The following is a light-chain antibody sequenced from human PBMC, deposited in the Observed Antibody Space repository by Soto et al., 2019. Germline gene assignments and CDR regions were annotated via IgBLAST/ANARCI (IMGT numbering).Light chain of an antibody. CDR3: QKYSSVPV. CDR2: AAS. V-gene: IGKV1-27*01. Sequence: DIQMTQSPSSLSASVGDRVTITCWASQGISNYVAWYQQKPGKPPKLLIYAASTLQSGVPSRFSGSGSGTDFTLTINSLQPEDVATYSCQKYSSVPVFGPGTKVDIK. CDR1: QGISNY. J-gene: IGKJ3*01.